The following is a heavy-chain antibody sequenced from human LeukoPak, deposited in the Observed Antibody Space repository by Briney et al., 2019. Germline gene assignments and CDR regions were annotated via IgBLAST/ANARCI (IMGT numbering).Heavy chain of an antibody. CDR1: GGSISNYY. CDR2: IYNSGST. J-gene: IGHJ5*02. Sequence: SETLSLTCTVSGGSISNYYWSWIRQPPGKGLEWIGYIYNSGSTDYNPSLKSRVTISVDTPKNQFSLKLSSVTAADTAVYYCARRPYSGSYYDWFDPWGQGTLVTVSS. D-gene: IGHD1-26*01. V-gene: IGHV4-59*08. CDR3: ARRPYSGSYYDWFDP.